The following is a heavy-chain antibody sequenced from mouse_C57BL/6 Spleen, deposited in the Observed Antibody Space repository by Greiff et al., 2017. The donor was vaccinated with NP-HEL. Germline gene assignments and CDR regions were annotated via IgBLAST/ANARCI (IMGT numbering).Heavy chain of an antibody. J-gene: IGHJ2*01. V-gene: IGHV1-64*01. CDR1: GYTFTNYW. CDR3: ERLGSFDC. Sequence: QVQLQQPGAELVKPGASVKLSCKASGYTFTNYWMHWVKQRPGQGLEWIGMIHPNSGSTNYNEKFKSKATLTVDKSSSTAFMQLSSLTSADSAVYYCERLGSFDCWGQGTILTVS. CDR2: IHPNSGST. D-gene: IGHD4-1*01.